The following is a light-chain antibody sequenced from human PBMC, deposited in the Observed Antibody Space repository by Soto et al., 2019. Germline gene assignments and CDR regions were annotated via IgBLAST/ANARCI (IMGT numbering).Light chain of an antibody. CDR1: SSNVGSNY. J-gene: IGLJ3*02. V-gene: IGLV1-47*01. Sequence: QSVLTQPPSASGTPGQRVTISSSGSSSNVGSNYVYWYQQVPGTAPILLMHWDGQRPSGVPDRFSGSKSGTSASLAISGLRSEDEADYYCAAWDDSLSGVVFGGGTQLTVL. CDR3: AAWDDSLSGVV. CDR2: WDG.